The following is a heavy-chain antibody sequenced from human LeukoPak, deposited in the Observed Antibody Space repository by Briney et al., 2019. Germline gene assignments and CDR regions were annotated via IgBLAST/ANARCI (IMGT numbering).Heavy chain of an antibody. D-gene: IGHD3-22*01. CDR1: GGSFSGYY. CDR3: ARVSSSGYYPYNWFDP. V-gene: IGHV4-34*01. Sequence: SETLSLTCAVYGGSFSGYYWSWIRQPPGKGLEWIGEINHSGSTNYNPSLKSRVTISVDTSKNQFSLKLSSVTAADTAVYYCARVSSSGYYPYNWFDPWSQGTLVTVSS. CDR2: INHSGST. J-gene: IGHJ5*02.